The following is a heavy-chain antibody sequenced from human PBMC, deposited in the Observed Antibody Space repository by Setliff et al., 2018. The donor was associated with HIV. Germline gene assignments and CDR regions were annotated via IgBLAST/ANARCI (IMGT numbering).Heavy chain of an antibody. Sequence: GSLRLSCAASGFSFSSYAMSWIRQPPGRGLEWIGNIYYTGTTYYNSSLKSRVRISVDTSTNQFSLKLNSVTAADTAVYYCARHQYYNFWSGFDYWGQGTLVTVSS. CDR2: IYYTGTT. D-gene: IGHD3-3*01. J-gene: IGHJ4*02. CDR1: GFSFSSYA. CDR3: ARHQYYNFWSGFDY. V-gene: IGHV4-38-2*01.